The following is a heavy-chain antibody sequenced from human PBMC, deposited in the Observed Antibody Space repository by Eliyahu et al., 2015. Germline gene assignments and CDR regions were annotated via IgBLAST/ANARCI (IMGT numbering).Heavy chain of an antibody. CDR1: GGSISSSNX. CDR3: ARASREQWLGPSYYYYYGMDV. Sequence: QVQLQESGPGLVKPSGTLSLTCXVXGGSISSSNXWXWVRQPPGKGLEWIGGIYHSGSTNYNPSLKSRVTISVDKSKNQFSLKLSSVTAADTAVYYCARASREQWLGPSYYYYYGMDVWGQGTTVTVSS. D-gene: IGHD6-19*01. CDR2: IYHSGST. J-gene: IGHJ6*02. V-gene: IGHV4-4*02.